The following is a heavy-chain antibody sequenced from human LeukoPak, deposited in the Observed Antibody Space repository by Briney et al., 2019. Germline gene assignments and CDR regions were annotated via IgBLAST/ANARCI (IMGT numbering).Heavy chain of an antibody. CDR1: GGTFSSYA. J-gene: IGHJ5*02. V-gene: IGHV1-69*01. Sequence: GASVKVSCKASGGTFSSYAISWVRQAPGQGLEWMGGIIPTFGTANYAQKFQGRVTITADESTSTAYMELSSLRSEDTAVYYCARFPSRSDWYEGWFDPWGQGTLVTVSS. CDR2: IIPTFGTA. CDR3: ARFPSRSDWYEGWFDP. D-gene: IGHD1-1*01.